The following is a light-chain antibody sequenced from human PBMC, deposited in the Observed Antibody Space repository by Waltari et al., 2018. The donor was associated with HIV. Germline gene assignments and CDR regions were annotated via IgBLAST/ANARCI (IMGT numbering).Light chain of an antibody. Sequence: QSVLTQPPSVSAAPGQTVTLPCSGTSSNIGNNYVPWYHQGPGTTPKLPIYETSKRPSEIPDRVSGSKSGTSATLGITGVQTADEADYYCGTWDDSLGAVVFGGGTRVTV. J-gene: IGLJ2*01. CDR2: ETS. CDR3: GTWDDSLGAVV. V-gene: IGLV1-51*02. CDR1: SSNIGNNY.